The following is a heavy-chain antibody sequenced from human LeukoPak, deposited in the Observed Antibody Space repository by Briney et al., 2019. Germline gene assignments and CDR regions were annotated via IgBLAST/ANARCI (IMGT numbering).Heavy chain of an antibody. CDR2: INHRGST. Sequence: SETLSLTCAVYGGSFSGYYWSWTRQPPGKVLEWIGEINHRGSTNYNPSLKSRVSISVDTSKNQFSLKLSSVTAADTAVYYCARRRRGRVGATQGFYYYYYMDVWGKGTTVTISS. CDR3: ARRRRGRVGATQGFYYYYYMDV. V-gene: IGHV4-34*01. D-gene: IGHD1-26*01. CDR1: GGSFSGYY. J-gene: IGHJ6*03.